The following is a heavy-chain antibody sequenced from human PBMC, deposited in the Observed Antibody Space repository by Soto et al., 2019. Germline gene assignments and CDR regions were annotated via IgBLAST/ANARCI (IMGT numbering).Heavy chain of an antibody. Sequence: QLQLQESRPGLVKPSETLSLTCTVSGGSISSSRYYRGWVRQPPGKGLEWIGTIYYSGSTYYNPSLKSPVTISVDTSKNQFSLTLSSVTAADTAVYYWANEHKSITVFEVGGMDVWGQGTTVTVSS. CDR2: IYYSGST. CDR3: ANEHKSITVFEVGGMDV. D-gene: IGHD3-3*01. V-gene: IGHV4-39*01. CDR1: GGSISSSRYY. J-gene: IGHJ6*02.